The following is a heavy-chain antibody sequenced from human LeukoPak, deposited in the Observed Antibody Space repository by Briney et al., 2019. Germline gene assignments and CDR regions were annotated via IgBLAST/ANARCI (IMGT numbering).Heavy chain of an antibody. CDR1: GFTFNDYY. Sequence: GGSLRLSCAASGFTFNDYYMSWIRQAPGKGLEWLSYINIGGTNTHYADSVKGRFTISRDNAKKSLYLEMNNLRAEDTAVYYRATDGAGVHHWGQGVLVTVFS. D-gene: IGHD3-10*01. J-gene: IGHJ1*01. CDR3: ATDGAGVHH. V-gene: IGHV3-11*01. CDR2: INIGGTNT.